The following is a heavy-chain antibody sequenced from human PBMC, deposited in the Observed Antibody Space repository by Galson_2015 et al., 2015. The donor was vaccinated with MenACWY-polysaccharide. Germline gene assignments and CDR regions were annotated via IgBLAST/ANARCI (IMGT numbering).Heavy chain of an antibody. CDR1: GFTFDDYA. CDR2: ISWNSGSI. J-gene: IGHJ3*02. D-gene: IGHD1-26*01. V-gene: IGHV3-9*01. Sequence: SLRLSCAASGFTFDDYAMHWVRHAPGKGLEWVSGISWNSGSIGYADSVKGRFTISRDNAKNSLYLQMNSLRAEDTALYYCARSGSYPGYAFDIWGQGTVVTVSS. CDR3: ARSGSYPGYAFDI.